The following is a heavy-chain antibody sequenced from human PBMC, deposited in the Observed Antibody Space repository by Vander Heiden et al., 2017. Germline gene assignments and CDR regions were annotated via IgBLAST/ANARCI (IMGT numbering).Heavy chain of an antibody. CDR1: GGSISSGGYY. V-gene: IGHV4-31*03. CDR2: IYYSGST. Sequence: QVQLQESGPGLVKPSQTLSLTCTVSGGSISSGGYYWSWIRQHPGKGLEWIGYIYYSGSTYYNPSLKSRVTISVDTSKNQFSLKLSSVTAADTAVYYCASGMIYYYDSSGYPYFYFDYWGQGTLVTVSS. D-gene: IGHD3-22*01. J-gene: IGHJ4*02. CDR3: ASGMIYYYDSSGYPYFYFDY.